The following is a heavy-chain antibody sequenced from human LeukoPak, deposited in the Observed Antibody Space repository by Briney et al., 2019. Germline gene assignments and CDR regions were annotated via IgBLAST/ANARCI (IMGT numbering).Heavy chain of an antibody. Sequence: SETLSLTCTVSGDSISSSSSYWGWIRQPPGKGLEWIGSIYYSGSTYYNTSLKSRVTISVDTSKNQFSLKLSSVTAADTAVYYCASGNDYGDYVPFDYWGQGTLVTVSS. CDR3: ASGNDYGDYVPFDY. V-gene: IGHV4-39*07. CDR2: IYYSGST. CDR1: GDSISSSSSY. J-gene: IGHJ4*02. D-gene: IGHD4-17*01.